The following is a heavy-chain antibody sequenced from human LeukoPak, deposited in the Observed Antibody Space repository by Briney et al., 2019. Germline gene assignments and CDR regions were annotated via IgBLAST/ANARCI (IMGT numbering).Heavy chain of an antibody. Sequence: ASVKVSCKASGGTFSSYAISWVRQAPGQGLGWMGGIIPIFGTANYAQKFQGRVTITADESTSTAYIELSSPRSEDTAVYYCARGTGCSSTSCYVLWGEYFDYWGQGTLVTVSS. CDR1: GGTFSSYA. D-gene: IGHD2-2*01. CDR3: ARGTGCSSTSCYVLWGEYFDY. J-gene: IGHJ4*02. CDR2: IIPIFGTA. V-gene: IGHV1-69*13.